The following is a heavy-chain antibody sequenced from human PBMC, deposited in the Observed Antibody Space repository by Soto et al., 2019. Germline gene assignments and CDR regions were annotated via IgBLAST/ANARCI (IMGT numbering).Heavy chain of an antibody. CDR1: GFTFSSYS. V-gene: IGHV3-48*01. D-gene: IGHD2-2*01. CDR3: ARDRNIVVVPAASYFDY. CDR2: ISSSSSTI. J-gene: IGHJ4*02. Sequence: GGSLRLSCAASGFTFSSYSMNWVRQAPGKGLEWVSYISSSSSTIYYADSVKGRFTISRDNAKNSLYLQMNSLRAEDTAVYYCARDRNIVVVPAASYFDYWGQGTLVTVSS.